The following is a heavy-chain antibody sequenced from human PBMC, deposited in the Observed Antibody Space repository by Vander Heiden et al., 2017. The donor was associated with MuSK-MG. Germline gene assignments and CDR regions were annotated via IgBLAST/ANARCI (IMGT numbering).Heavy chain of an antibody. J-gene: IGHJ4*02. Sequence: QVQLVACGGGVVQPGGYLGLPWAASGFPFSRLGMHWVRQPPGKGLEWVAFIRYDGSNKYYADSVKGRVTISRDNSKNTLYLQMNSLRAEETAVYYCAKDLLGYCSGGSCYGFDYWGQGTLVTLSS. V-gene: IGHV3-30*02. CDR3: AKDLLGYCSGGSCYGFDY. CDR2: IRYDGSNK. CDR1: GFPFSRLG. D-gene: IGHD2-15*01.